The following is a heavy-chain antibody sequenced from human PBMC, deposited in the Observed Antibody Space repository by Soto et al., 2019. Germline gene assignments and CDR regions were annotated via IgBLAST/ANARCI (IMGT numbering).Heavy chain of an antibody. V-gene: IGHV1-18*01. CDR3: ARGALDFDY. Sequence: QVQLVQSGGEVKKPGASVKVSCKASGYTFTYYAVTWVRQAPGQGLEWMGWISAYNGHTKYAQNLQGRLTLTTDTTTNTAYMELRSLRSDATAVYYCARGALDFDYWGQGTLVTVSS. CDR1: GYTFTYYA. CDR2: ISAYNGHT. J-gene: IGHJ4*02. D-gene: IGHD3-16*01.